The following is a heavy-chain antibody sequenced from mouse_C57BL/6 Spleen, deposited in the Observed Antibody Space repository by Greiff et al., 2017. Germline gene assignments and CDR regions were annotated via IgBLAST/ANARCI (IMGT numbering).Heavy chain of an antibody. J-gene: IGHJ2*01. CDR3: ARKEEGEGYFDY. CDR2: IYPGSGNT. V-gene: IGHV1-76*01. CDR1: GYTFTDYY. Sequence: VQLQQSGAELVRPGASVKLSCKASGYTFTDYYINWVKQRPGQGLEWIARIYPGSGNTYYNEKFKGKATLTAEKSSSTAYMQLSSLTSEDSAVYFCARKEEGEGYFDYWGQGTTLTVSS.